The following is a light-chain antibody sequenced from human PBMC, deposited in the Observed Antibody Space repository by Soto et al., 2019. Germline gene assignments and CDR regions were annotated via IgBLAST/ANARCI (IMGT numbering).Light chain of an antibody. V-gene: IGKV1-5*03. J-gene: IGKJ2*01. Sequence: DIQMTQSPSTLSASVGDTVSITCRASLSISSWLAWYQQKPGKAPKILIYEASNLKGEVPSRFSGSGSGTDFTLTINGLQPDDFATYYCQQYDRFPYSFGPGTRLEIK. CDR2: EAS. CDR3: QQYDRFPYS. CDR1: LSISSW.